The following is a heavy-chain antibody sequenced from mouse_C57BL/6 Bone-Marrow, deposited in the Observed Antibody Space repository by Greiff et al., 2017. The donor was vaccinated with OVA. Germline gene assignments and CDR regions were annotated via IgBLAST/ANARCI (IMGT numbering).Heavy chain of an antibody. CDR1: GFTFSSYA. J-gene: IGHJ2*01. V-gene: IGHV5-9-1*02. Sequence: EVMLVESGEGLVKPGGSLKLSCAASGFTFSSYAMSWVRQTPEKRLEWVAYISSGGDYIYYADTVKGRFTISRDNARNTLYLQLSSLKSEDTAMYYCTRDNFYYFDYWGQGTTLTVSS. D-gene: IGHD1-3*01. CDR2: ISSGGDYI. CDR3: TRDNFYYFDY.